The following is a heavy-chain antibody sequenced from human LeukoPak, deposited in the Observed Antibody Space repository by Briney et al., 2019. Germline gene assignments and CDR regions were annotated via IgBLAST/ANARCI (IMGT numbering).Heavy chain of an antibody. D-gene: IGHD2-21*02. CDR3: ARSHIVAVTGFAFDI. CDR1: SGSISSTSYY. Sequence: SETLSLTCTVSSGSISSTSYYWGWIRQPPGKGLEWIGGIYYSGSTYYNPSLKSRVTITVDTSKNQFSLKLSSVTAADTTVYYCARSHIVAVTGFAFDIWGQGTLVTVSS. CDR2: IYYSGST. V-gene: IGHV4-39*01. J-gene: IGHJ3*02.